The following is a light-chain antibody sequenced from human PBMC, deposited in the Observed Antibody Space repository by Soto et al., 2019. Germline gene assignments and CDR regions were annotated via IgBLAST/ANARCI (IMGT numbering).Light chain of an antibody. CDR3: QQRYIAPLT. V-gene: IGKV1-39*01. CDR2: AAS. Sequence: DIQMTQSPSSLSASGGDRVAITCRASQTISGFLNWYQQKPGEAPKLLIYAASTLQSGVPSRFSGSGSGTDFTLTISSLQPEDFATYYCQQRYIAPLTFGGGTKVDI. CDR1: QTISGF. J-gene: IGKJ4*01.